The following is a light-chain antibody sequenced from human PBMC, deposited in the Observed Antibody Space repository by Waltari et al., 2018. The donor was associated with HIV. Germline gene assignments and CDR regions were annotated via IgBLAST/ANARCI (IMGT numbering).Light chain of an antibody. CDR3: SSYAGSSTWV. Sequence: QSALTQPPSASGSPGQSVTISCTGISSDAGDDNYVSWYQQSPGKAPKVRIYEVRKRPSGVPDRFSASKSGNTASLSVSGLQADDEAHYYCSSYAGSSTWVFGGGTKVTVL. CDR1: SSDAGDDNY. V-gene: IGLV2-8*01. CDR2: EVR. J-gene: IGLJ3*02.